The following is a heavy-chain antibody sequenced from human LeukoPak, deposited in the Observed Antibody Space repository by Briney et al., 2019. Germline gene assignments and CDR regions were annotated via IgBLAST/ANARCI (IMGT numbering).Heavy chain of an antibody. CDR2: IYYSGST. J-gene: IGHJ4*02. Sequence: SETLSLTCTVSGGSISSSSYYWGWIRQPPGKGLEWIGSIYYSGSTYYNPSLKSRVTISVDTSKNQFSLKLSSVTAADTAVYYCASAYSSGWYGTVDYWGQGTLVTASS. CDR3: ASAYSSGWYGTVDY. V-gene: IGHV4-39*01. CDR1: GGSISSSSYY. D-gene: IGHD6-19*01.